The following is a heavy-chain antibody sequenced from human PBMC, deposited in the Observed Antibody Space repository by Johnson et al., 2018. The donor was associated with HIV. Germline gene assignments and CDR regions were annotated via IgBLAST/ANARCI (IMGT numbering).Heavy chain of an antibody. J-gene: IGHJ3*02. CDR1: GFTFSNYA. V-gene: IGHV3-30*04. Sequence: QVQLVESGGGVVRPGESLRLSCAASGFTFSNYAVHWVRQAPGKGLEWVALLSYDGGSTSYADSVTGRFTISRDNAKNTLYLQMNSLRAEDTAVYYCARDPHDSSGYYYEGDAFDIWGQGTMVTVSS. CDR3: ARDPHDSSGYYYEGDAFDI. CDR2: LSYDGGST. D-gene: IGHD3-22*01.